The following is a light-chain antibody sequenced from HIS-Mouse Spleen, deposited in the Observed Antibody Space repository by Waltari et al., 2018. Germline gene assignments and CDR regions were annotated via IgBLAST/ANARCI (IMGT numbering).Light chain of an antibody. V-gene: IGLV3-10*01. CDR1: ALPKKY. CDR2: EDS. J-gene: IGLJ2*01. CDR3: YSTDSSGNHRV. Sequence: SYELTQPPSVSVSPGQTASITCSGDALPKKYAYWYQQKSGQAPVLGIYEDSKRPSGIPERFYGSSSGTMATLTISGAQVEDEADYYCYSTDSSGNHRVFGGGTKLTVL.